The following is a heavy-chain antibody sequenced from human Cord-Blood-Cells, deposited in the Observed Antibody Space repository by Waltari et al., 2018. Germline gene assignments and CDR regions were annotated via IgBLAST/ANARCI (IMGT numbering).Heavy chain of an antibody. V-gene: IGHV2-5*02. CDR2: IYLADDK. J-gene: IGHJ3*02. CDR1: GFSLSTSGVG. CDR3: AHSRHYYGSGSYDAWGAFDI. Sequence: QITLKESGPTLVKPTQTLTLTCPFSGFSLSTSGVGVGWIRLPPGKALEWLALIYLADDKPYSPSLKSKLTIPKDPPKNQVVLTMTHMDPVDTATYYWAHSRHYYGSGSYDAWGAFDIWGQGTMVTVSS. D-gene: IGHD3-10*01.